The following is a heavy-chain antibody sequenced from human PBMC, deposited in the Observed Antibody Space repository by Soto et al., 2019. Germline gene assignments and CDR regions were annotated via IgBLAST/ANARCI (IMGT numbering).Heavy chain of an antibody. Sequence: QVQLVESGGGVVQPGRSLRLSCAASGFTFSSYGMHWVRQAPGKGLEWVAVIWYDGSNKYYADSVKGRFTISRDNSKNTLYLQMNSLRAEDTDVYYCARGGYCSGGSCYSVPVFDYWGQGTLVTVSS. V-gene: IGHV3-33*01. D-gene: IGHD2-15*01. J-gene: IGHJ4*02. CDR2: IWYDGSNK. CDR1: GFTFSSYG. CDR3: ARGGYCSGGSCYSVPVFDY.